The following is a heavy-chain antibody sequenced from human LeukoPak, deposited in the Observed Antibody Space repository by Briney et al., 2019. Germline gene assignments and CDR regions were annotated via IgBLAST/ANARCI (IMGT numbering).Heavy chain of an antibody. CDR2: INPSGGST. J-gene: IGHJ6*02. D-gene: IGHD3-9*01. Sequence: ASVKVSCKASGYTFTSYYMHWVRQAPGRGLEWVGIINPSGGSTSYAQKFQGRVAMTRDTSTSTVYMELSSLRSEDTAVYYCARDQILTHCMDVWGQGTTVTVSS. CDR1: GYTFTSYY. CDR3: ARDQILTHCMDV. V-gene: IGHV1-46*01.